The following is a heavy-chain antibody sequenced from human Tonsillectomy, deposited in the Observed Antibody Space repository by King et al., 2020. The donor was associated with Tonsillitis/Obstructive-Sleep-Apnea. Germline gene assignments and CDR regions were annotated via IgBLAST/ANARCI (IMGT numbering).Heavy chain of an antibody. D-gene: IGHD6-13*01. CDR3: AKDMGQHLDLNAFDI. CDR1: GFSINDSA. Sequence: VQLVESGGGLVQPGRSLRLACAASGFSINDSAMHWFRQAPGNGPEWVEGIIWESGCLGYADSVKCRFTISRDHAKRSLYLQIASLRAEDTALYYCAKDMGQHLDLNAFDIWGQGTMVTVSS. J-gene: IGHJ3*02. CDR2: IIWESGCL. V-gene: IGHV3-9*01.